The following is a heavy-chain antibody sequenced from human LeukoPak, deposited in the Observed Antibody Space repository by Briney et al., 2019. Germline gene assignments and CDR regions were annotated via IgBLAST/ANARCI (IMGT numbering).Heavy chain of an antibody. V-gene: IGHV5-51*01. Sequence: GESLKISCKTSGYKLIDHWIGWVRQMPGKGLEWMAIIYPGDSDARYSPSFQGQVTISADKSITTAYLQWSSLKASDTATYYCARLVTPGVTRWFDPWGQGTPVTVSS. CDR3: ARLVTPGVTRWFDP. CDR1: GYKLIDHW. J-gene: IGHJ5*02. CDR2: IYPGDSDA. D-gene: IGHD1-1*01.